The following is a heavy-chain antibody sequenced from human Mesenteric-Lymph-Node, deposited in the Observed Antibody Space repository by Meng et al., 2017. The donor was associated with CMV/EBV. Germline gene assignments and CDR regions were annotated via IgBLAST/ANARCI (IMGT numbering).Heavy chain of an antibody. J-gene: IGHJ6*02. CDR1: GFTFSSYA. CDR3: AKDLGHSSSGYYYYYGMDV. V-gene: IGHV3-23*01. D-gene: IGHD6-6*01. CDR2: ISGSGGST. Sequence: GESLKISCAASGFTFSSYAMSWVRQAPGKGLEWVSAISGSGGSTYYADSVKGRFTISRDNSKNTLYLQMNSLTAEDTAVYYCAKDLGHSSSGYYYYYGMDVWGQGTTVTVSS.